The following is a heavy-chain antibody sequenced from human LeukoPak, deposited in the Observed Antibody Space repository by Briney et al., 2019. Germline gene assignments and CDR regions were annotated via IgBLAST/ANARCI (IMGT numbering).Heavy chain of an antibody. V-gene: IGHV3-7*04. CDR2: IKEDGTDT. CDR1: GFTFSNFW. J-gene: IGHJ4*02. CDR3: ARDQWRLFDY. Sequence: PGGSLRLSCAASGFTFSNFWMGWIRQAPGGGLEWVAHIKEDGTDTYYMGSVRGRFTISRDNAKNLLYLQMNSLRGEDTSVYYCARDQWRLFDYWGQGTLVTVSS. D-gene: IGHD2-21*02.